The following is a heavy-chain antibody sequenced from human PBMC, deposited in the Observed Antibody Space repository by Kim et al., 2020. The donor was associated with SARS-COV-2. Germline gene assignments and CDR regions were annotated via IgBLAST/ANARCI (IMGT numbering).Heavy chain of an antibody. V-gene: IGHV3-74*01. J-gene: IGHJ4*02. CDR3: ARRQYSSGWYYFDY. CDR1: GFTLSGYW. CDR2: INSDGRTT. Sequence: GGSLRLSCAASGFTLSGYWMHWVRQAPGKGLVWVSRINSDGRTTSYADSVKGRFTISRDNPKNTLYLQMNSLRAEDTAVYYCARRQYSSGWYYFDYWGQGTLVTVSS. D-gene: IGHD6-19*01.